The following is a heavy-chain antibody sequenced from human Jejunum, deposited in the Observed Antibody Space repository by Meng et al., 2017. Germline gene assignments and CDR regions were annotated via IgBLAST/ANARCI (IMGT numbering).Heavy chain of an antibody. J-gene: IGHJ4*02. V-gene: IGHV3-11*01. CDR3: ARDGVVGPTASFDF. D-gene: IGHD1-26*01. CDR1: GFTFSDYY. CDR2: ISSSGNVM. Sequence: GGSLRLSCAASGFTFSDYYMNWIRQAPGKGLEWVSYISSSGNVMHYADSVKGRFTISRDNAKNSVYLQMNSLRAEDTALYFCARDGVVGPTASFDFWGQGTLVTVSS.